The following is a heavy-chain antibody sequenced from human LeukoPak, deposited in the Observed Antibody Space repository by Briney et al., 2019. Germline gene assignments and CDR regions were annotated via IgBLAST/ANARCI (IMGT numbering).Heavy chain of an antibody. V-gene: IGHV3-7*01. D-gene: IGHD3-16*01. CDR1: GFTFSNYW. CDR3: ARDGVVNFWVSYGTYNYYYHMDV. Sequence: GGSLRLSCAASGFTFSNYWMSWVRQAPGKGLEWVANIKEDGSEKDYVGSEKGRFTISRDNAQSSLYLQMDSLRAEDTAVYYCARDGVVNFWVSYGTYNYYYHMDVWGKGTTVTVSS. CDR2: IKEDGSEK. J-gene: IGHJ6*04.